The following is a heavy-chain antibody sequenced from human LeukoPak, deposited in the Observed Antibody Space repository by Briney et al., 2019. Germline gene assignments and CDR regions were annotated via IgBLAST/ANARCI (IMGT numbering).Heavy chain of an antibody. CDR3: ARDLIVGTTIRYYFDY. D-gene: IGHD1-26*01. Sequence: GKSLRLSCAASGFSFTTYWMSWVRQAPGKGLEWVAFILYDGINKDYADSVKGRFTISRDNAKNSLYLQMNSLRAEDTAVYYCARDLIVGTTIRYYFDYWGQGTLVTVSS. CDR1: GFSFTTYW. J-gene: IGHJ4*02. CDR2: ILYDGINK. V-gene: IGHV3-33*08.